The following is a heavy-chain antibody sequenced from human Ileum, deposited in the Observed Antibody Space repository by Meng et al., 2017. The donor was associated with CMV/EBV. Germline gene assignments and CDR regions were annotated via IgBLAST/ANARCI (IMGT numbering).Heavy chain of an antibody. CDR1: GFSVTDKS. CDR3: AREFFLDH. D-gene: IGHD3-10*01. J-gene: IGHJ4*01. CDR2: IYSGGST. V-gene: IGHV3-66*02. Sequence: GESLKISCSVSGFSVTDKSMTWVRQAPGMGLEWITVIYSGGSTNYADSVKGRFTISRDNSKNPLYLQMNSLTSGDTAVYFCAREFFLDHWGQGTLVTVSS.